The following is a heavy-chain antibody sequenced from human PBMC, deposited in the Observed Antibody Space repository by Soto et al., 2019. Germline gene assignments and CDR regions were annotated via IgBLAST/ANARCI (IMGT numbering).Heavy chain of an antibody. Sequence: PXDSLTISCTGSGYRVTNFWIGLIGQMRGKGLEWMGIIYPGDSDTTYGPSFEGQVTFSADRSTSTAYLDWSSLRASDTAMYYCAKTYSGDSNDAFDIWAQGTLVTVS. CDR2: IYPGDSDT. J-gene: IGHJ3*02. V-gene: IGHV5-51*01. CDR1: GYRVTNFW. CDR3: AKTYSGDSNDAFDI. D-gene: IGHD1-26*01.